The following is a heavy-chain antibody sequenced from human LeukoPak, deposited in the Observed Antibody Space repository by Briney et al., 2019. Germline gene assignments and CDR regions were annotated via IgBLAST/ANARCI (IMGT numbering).Heavy chain of an antibody. J-gene: IGHJ6*03. CDR1: GGSIRSYY. CDR3: AARVVGATDYYYMDV. CDR2: IYTSGNT. D-gene: IGHD1-26*01. Sequence: PSETLSLTCTVSGGSIRSYYCSWIRQPAGKGLEWIGRIYTSGNTNYNPSLKSRVTMSVDTSKNQFSLKLSSVTAADTAVYYCAARVVGATDYYYMDVWGKGTTVTVSS. V-gene: IGHV4-4*07.